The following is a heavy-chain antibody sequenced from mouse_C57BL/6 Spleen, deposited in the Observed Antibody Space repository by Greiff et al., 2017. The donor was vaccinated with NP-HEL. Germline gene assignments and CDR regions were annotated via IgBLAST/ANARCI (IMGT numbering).Heavy chain of an antibody. CDR2: IDPSDSYT. CDR3: ARYCGYYCGSSDGFAY. CDR1: GYTFTSYW. D-gene: IGHD1-1*01. V-gene: IGHV1-69*01. Sequence: QVQLQQSGAELVMPGASVKLSCKASGYTFTSYWMHWVKQRPGQGLEWIGEIDPSDSYTNYNQKFKGKSTLTVDKSSSTAYMQLSSLTSEGSAVYYGARYCGYYCGSSDGFAYWGQGTLVTVSA. J-gene: IGHJ3*01.